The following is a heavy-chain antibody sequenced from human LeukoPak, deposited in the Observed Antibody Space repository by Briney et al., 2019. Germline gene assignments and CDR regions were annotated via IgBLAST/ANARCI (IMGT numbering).Heavy chain of an antibody. D-gene: IGHD6-19*01. CDR1: RASVNSDSYY. V-gene: IGHV4-30-4*08. Sequence: SQTLSLTCTVTRASVNSDSYYWSWIRQPPGQGLEWIEYIFNSGTTYYIPSLRSRVIISLDTSKNQFSLKLSSVTAADTAVYYCARVALNSGWQGSYYYGMVVWGQRTTVTVSS. CDR2: IFNSGTT. CDR3: ARVALNSGWQGSYYYGMVV. J-gene: IGHJ6*02.